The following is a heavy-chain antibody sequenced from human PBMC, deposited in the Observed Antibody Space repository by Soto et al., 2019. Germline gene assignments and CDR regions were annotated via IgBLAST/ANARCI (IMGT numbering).Heavy chain of an antibody. Sequence: GGSLRLSCAVSGVTLTDVWMNWVRQAPGKGPEWVGRIKSNTAGGTTDFAAPVKGRFTISRGDSQNTLYLQMDSLKTEDTAVYYCSHGYYQYFNSWGPGNLVTVSS. V-gene: IGHV3-15*07. CDR1: GVTLTDVW. D-gene: IGHD5-18*01. J-gene: IGHJ4*02. CDR3: SHGYYQYFNS. CDR2: IKSNTAGGTT.